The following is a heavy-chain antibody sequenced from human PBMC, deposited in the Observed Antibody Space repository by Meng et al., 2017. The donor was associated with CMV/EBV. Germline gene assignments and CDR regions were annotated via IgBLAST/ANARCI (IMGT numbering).Heavy chain of an antibody. Sequence: LKISCAASGFTFSSYWMSWVRQAPGKGLEWVANIKQDGSEKYYVDSVKGRFTISRDNAKNSLYLQMNSLRAEDTAVYYCARGTKYHLRRWFDYWGQGTLVTVSS. CDR1: GFTFSSYW. V-gene: IGHV3-7*01. D-gene: IGHD2-2*01. CDR3: ARGTKYHLRRWFDY. CDR2: IKQDGSEK. J-gene: IGHJ4*02.